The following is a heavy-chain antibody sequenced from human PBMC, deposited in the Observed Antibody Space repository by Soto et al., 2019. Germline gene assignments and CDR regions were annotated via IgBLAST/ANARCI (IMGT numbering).Heavy chain of an antibody. J-gene: IGHJ4*02. CDR1: GYTFSSYG. CDR3: ARCDFGDYVPPRDH. D-gene: IGHD4-17*01. Sequence: QVHLMQSGAEVKSPGASARVSCKASGYTFSSYGVSWVRQAPGQGLEFMGWISVYNGHTNYAQKFQGRVTMTTDTSTSTAYMELRSLRSADTAVYFCARCDFGDYVPPRDHWGQGTLVTVSA. CDR2: ISVYNGHT. V-gene: IGHV1-18*01.